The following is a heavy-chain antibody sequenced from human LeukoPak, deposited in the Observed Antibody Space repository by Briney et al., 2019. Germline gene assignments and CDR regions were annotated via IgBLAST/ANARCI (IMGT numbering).Heavy chain of an antibody. V-gene: IGHV4-4*07. CDR3: ARVGYCSGGSCFDY. J-gene: IGHJ4*02. CDR1: GGSISSYY. D-gene: IGHD2-15*01. CDR2: IYTSGST. Sequence: PSETLSLTCTVSGGSISSYYWSWIRQPAGKGLEWIGRIYTSGSTNYNPSLKSRVTMSVDTSKNPFSLKLSSVTAADTAVYYGARVGYCSGGSCFDYWGQGTLVTVSS.